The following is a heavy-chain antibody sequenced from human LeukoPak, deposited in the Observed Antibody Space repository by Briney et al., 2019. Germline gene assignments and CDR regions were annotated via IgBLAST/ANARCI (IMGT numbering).Heavy chain of an antibody. CDR1: GFTFSRYS. V-gene: IGHV3-53*01. Sequence: GGSLRLSCAASGFTFSRYSMNWVRQAPGKGLEWVSVIYSGGSTYYADSVKGRFTISRDNSKNTLYLQMNSLRAEDTAVYYCARDADYGVYDYWGQGTLVTVSS. CDR3: ARDADYGVYDY. CDR2: IYSGGST. J-gene: IGHJ4*02. D-gene: IGHD4-17*01.